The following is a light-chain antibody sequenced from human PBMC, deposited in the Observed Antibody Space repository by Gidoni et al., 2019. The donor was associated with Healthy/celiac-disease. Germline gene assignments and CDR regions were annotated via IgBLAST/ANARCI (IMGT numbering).Light chain of an antibody. J-gene: IGKJ5*01. Sequence: DIQLTQSPSFLSASVGDRVTITCRASQGISSYLAWYQQKPGKAPKLLIYAASTLQSGVPSRFSGSGSGTEFTLTIISLQPEDFATYYCQQLNSYHSIGFXXXTRLEIK. CDR1: QGISSY. V-gene: IGKV1-9*01. CDR3: QQLNSYHSIG. CDR2: AAS.